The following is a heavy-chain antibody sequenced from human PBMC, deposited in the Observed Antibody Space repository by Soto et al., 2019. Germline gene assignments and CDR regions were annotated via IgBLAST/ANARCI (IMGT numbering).Heavy chain of an antibody. Sequence: ASVKVSCKASGYTFTSYDINWVRQATGQGLEWMGWMNPNSGNTGYAQKFQGRVTMTRNTSISTAYMELSSLRSEDTAVYYCARKKLVEYYYDSIEFDYWGQGTLVTVSS. D-gene: IGHD3-22*01. CDR2: MNPNSGNT. V-gene: IGHV1-8*01. CDR1: GYTFTSYD. J-gene: IGHJ4*02. CDR3: ARKKLVEYYYDSIEFDY.